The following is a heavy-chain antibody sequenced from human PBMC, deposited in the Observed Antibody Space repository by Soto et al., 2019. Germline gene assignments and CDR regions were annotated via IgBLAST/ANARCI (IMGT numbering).Heavy chain of an antibody. CDR2: IWYDGSNK. CDR3: ARDSGDCGGDCQHCGPHY. Sequence: GGSLRLSCAASGLTFSSYGMHWVRQAPGKGMEWVAVIWYDGSNKYYADSVKGRFTISRDNSKNTLYLQMNSLRAEDTAVYYFARDSGDCGGDCQHCGPHYWGQGTLVTVSA. J-gene: IGHJ4*02. CDR1: GLTFSSYG. D-gene: IGHD2-21*02. V-gene: IGHV3-33*01.